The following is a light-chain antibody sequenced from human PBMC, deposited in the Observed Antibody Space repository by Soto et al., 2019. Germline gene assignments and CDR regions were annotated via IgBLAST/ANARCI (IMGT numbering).Light chain of an antibody. Sequence: QSVLTQPPSASGTPGQRVTISCSGSSSNIGSNTGNWYQQLPGTAPKLLIYSNNPRPSGVPDRFSGSKSGTSASLAISGLKSEDEADYYCAAWDDSLNGEVFGTGTKLTVL. V-gene: IGLV1-44*01. CDR2: SNN. J-gene: IGLJ1*01. CDR1: SSNIGSNT. CDR3: AAWDDSLNGEV.